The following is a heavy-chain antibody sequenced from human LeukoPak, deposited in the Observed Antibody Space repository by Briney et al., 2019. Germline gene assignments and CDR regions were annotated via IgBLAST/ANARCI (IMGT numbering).Heavy chain of an antibody. Sequence: PGGSLRLSCSASGFTFSSYEMNWARQAPGKGLEWVSYISSSGRIIYYADSVKGRFTISRDNAKSSLFLQMNSLRAEDTAVYYCARDCSGGSYYGSDYWGQGTLVTVSS. V-gene: IGHV3-48*03. J-gene: IGHJ4*02. CDR1: GFTFSSYE. D-gene: IGHD2-15*01. CDR3: ARDCSGGSYYGSDY. CDR2: ISSSGRII.